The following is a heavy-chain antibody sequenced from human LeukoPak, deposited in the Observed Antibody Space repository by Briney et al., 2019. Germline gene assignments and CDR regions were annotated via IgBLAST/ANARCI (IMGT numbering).Heavy chain of an antibody. CDR1: GGSFSGYY. CDR3: ARGLSAIVH. J-gene: IGHJ4*02. CDR2: INHSGST. Sequence: PSETLSLTCAVYGGSFSGYYWSWIRQPPGKGLEWIGEINHSGSTNYNPSLKSRVTISVDTSKNQFSLKLSSVTAADTAVYYCARGLSAIVHWGQETLVTVSS. V-gene: IGHV4-34*01. D-gene: IGHD2-21*02.